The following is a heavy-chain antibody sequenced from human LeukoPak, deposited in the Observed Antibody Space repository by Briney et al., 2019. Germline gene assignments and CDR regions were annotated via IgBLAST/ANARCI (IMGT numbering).Heavy chain of an antibody. Sequence: RRGESLKISCKGSGYSFTSYWISWVRQVPGKGLEWMGRIDPRDSYTKYSPSFQGHVSISADKSISTAYLQWSSLKASDTATYYCARLESSGYYVYWGQGTLVTVYS. D-gene: IGHD3-22*01. J-gene: IGHJ4*02. CDR2: IDPRDSYT. CDR3: ARLESSGYYVY. CDR1: GYSFTSYW. V-gene: IGHV5-10-1*01.